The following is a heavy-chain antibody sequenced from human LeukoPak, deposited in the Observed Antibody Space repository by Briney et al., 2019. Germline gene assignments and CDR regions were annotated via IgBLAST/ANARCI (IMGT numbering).Heavy chain of an antibody. CDR1: GFTFSSDA. J-gene: IGHJ4*02. CDR2: ISGSGGST. D-gene: IGHD2-2*01. Sequence: GGSLRLSCAASGFTFSSDAMSWVRQAPGKGLEGVSAISGSGGSTYYADSVKGRFTISRDNSKNTLYLQMNSLRAEDTAVYYCAKVSDDIVVVPAAPDYWGQGTLVTVSS. CDR3: AKVSDDIVVVPAAPDY. V-gene: IGHV3-23*01.